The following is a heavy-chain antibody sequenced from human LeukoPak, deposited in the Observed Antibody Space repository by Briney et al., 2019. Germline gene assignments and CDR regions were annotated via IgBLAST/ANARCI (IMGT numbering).Heavy chain of an antibody. CDR3: VRDGATPLEFDY. D-gene: IGHD4/OR15-4a*01. J-gene: IGHJ4*01. Sequence: GGSLGLSCAASGFTFNNYSMNWVRQAPGKGLEWVSSISAGSTYIHYADSVKGRFTISRDNARNSLFMQMNSLRAEDTAVYYCVRDGATPLEFDYWGQGTLVTVSS. CDR1: GFTFNNYS. CDR2: ISAGSTYI. V-gene: IGHV3-21*01.